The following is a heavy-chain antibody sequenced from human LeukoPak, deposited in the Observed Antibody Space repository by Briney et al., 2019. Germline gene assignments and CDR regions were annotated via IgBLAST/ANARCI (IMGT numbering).Heavy chain of an antibody. Sequence: GGSLRLSCAASGFTFDDYAMHWVRQAPGKGLEWVSLISGDGGSTYYADSVKGRFTISRDNSKNSLYLQMNSPRTEDTALYYCAKDVDGYNKGALDYWGQGTLVTVSS. D-gene: IGHD5-24*01. CDR1: GFTFDDYA. J-gene: IGHJ4*02. V-gene: IGHV3-43*02. CDR2: ISGDGGST. CDR3: AKDVDGYNKGALDY.